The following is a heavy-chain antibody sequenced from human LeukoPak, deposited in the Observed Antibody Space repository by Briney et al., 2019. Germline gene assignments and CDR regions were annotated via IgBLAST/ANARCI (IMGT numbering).Heavy chain of an antibody. J-gene: IGHJ4*02. CDR3: AKDKKYSSGWYYFDY. D-gene: IGHD6-19*01. CDR2: ISGSGGST. V-gene: IGHV3-23*01. CDR1: GFTFSSYA. Sequence: GGSLRLSCAASGFTFSSYAMSWVRQAPGKGLEWVSAISGSGGSTYYADSVKGRFTISRDNSKNTLYLQMNSLRAEDTAVYYCAKDKKYSSGWYYFDYWGRGTLVTVSS.